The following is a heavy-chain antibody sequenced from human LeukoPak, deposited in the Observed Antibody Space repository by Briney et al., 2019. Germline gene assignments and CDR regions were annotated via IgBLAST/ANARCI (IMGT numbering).Heavy chain of an antibody. D-gene: IGHD3-10*01. J-gene: IGHJ4*02. CDR2: IYRGGFT. CDR1: GFTVSDNY. V-gene: IGHV3-66*01. CDR3: ARVVRVRLGY. Sequence: GGSLRLSCAASGFTVSDNYMTWVRQAPGKGLEWVSDIYRGGFTYYADSVKGRFTISRDNSKNTVYLQMNSLRAEDTAVYYCARVVRVRLGYWGQGTLVTVSS.